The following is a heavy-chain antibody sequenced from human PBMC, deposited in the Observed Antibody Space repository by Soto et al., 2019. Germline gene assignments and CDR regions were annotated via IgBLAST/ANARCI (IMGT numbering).Heavy chain of an antibody. J-gene: IGHJ6*03. CDR1: GGSFSGYY. D-gene: IGHD5-12*01. CDR2: INHSGST. CDR3: ARGSSGYDTLTRNYYYYMDV. V-gene: IGHV4-34*01. Sequence: SETLSLTCAVYGGSFSGYYWSWIRQPPGKGLEWIGEINHSGSTNYNPSLKSRVTISVDTSKNQFSLRLSSVPAADTAVYYCARGSSGYDTLTRNYYYYMDVWGKGTTVTVSS.